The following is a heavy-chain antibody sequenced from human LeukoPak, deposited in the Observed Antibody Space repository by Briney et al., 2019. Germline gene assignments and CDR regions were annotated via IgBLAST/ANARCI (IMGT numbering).Heavy chain of an antibody. J-gene: IGHJ4*02. D-gene: IGHD5-12*01. Sequence: GGSLRLPCTASGFTFSRSWMNWIRQAPGKGLEWVANINPDGDGMRFVDSVKGRFTMSRDNAQSSLHLQMNSLRVEDTTFYYCAAWTARGYSYWGQGVLVTVSS. CDR3: AAWTARGYSY. V-gene: IGHV3-7*01. CDR2: INPDGDGM. CDR1: GFTFSRSW.